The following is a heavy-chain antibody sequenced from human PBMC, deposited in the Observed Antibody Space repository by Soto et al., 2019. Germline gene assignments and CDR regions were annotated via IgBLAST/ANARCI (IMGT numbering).Heavy chain of an antibody. J-gene: IGHJ6*03. CDR1: GGSISTYY. CDR3: ARGGSSTSYYYYYMDV. Sequence: QVQLQESGPGLVKPSETLSLTCTVSGGSISTYYWSWIRQPPGKGLEWIGYIYYSGSTNYNPSLKSRVTISVDTYKKQISLKLSSVTAADTAVYFCARGGSSTSYYYYYMDVWGKGTTVTVSS. V-gene: IGHV4-59*01. D-gene: IGHD2-2*01. CDR2: IYYSGST.